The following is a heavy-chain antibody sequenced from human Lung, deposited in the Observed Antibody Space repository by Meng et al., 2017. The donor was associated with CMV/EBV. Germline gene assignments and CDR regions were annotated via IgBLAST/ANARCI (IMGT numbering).Heavy chain of an antibody. Sequence: SETLSLTCTVSGYSIRSGYYWGWFRQSPEKEVEWNESIHHSGSTYYNPALKSQVTISMAAPNDQFSLNLNSVTAADTAVYYCARVHSILNWFDPWGRGILVTVSS. CDR3: ARVHSILNWFDP. CDR2: IHHSGST. CDR1: GYSIRSGYY. J-gene: IGHJ5*02. D-gene: IGHD3-3*02. V-gene: IGHV4-38-2*02.